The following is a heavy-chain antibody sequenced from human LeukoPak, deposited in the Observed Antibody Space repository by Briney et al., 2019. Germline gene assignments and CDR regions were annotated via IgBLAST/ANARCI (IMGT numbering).Heavy chain of an antibody. CDR2: IRFTGSYI. D-gene: IGHD3-10*01. Sequence: GGSLRLSCAASGFTFTSYSMNWVRQAPGRGLEWVSSIRFTGSYIYYADSVKGRFTISRDNSKNTLYLQMNSLRAEDTAVYYCAKKGHSMVYWGQGTLVTVSS. CDR3: AKKGHSMVY. V-gene: IGHV3-21*04. CDR1: GFTFTSYS. J-gene: IGHJ4*02.